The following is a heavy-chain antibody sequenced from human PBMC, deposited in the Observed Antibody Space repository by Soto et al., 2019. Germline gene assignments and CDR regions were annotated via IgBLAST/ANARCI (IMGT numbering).Heavy chain of an antibody. D-gene: IGHD6-13*01. V-gene: IGHV1-69*02. J-gene: IGHJ4*02. CDR1: GGTFSSYT. CDR2: IIPILGIA. CDR3: ATYSRQQLVF. Sequence: QVQLVQSGAEVKEPGSSVKVSCKASGGTFSSYTISWVRQAPGQGLEWMGRIIPILGIANSAQKFQGRVTITADKSTSTAYMELSSLRAEDTAVYYCATYSRQQLVFWGQGTLVTVSS.